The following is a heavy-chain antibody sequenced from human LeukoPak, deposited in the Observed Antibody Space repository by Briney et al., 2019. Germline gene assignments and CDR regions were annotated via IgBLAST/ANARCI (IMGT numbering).Heavy chain of an antibody. CDR3: AIWDYDSSVPPDY. CDR1: GFTFSSYS. D-gene: IGHD3-22*01. J-gene: IGHJ4*01. V-gene: IGHV3-21*04. Sequence: GGSLRLSCAASGFTFSSYSMNWVRQAPGKGLEWVSSISSSSSYIYYADSVKGRFTISRDNAKNTLYLQMNSLRAENTAVYNSAIWDYDSSVPPDYWGQGTLVTVSS. CDR2: ISSSSSYI.